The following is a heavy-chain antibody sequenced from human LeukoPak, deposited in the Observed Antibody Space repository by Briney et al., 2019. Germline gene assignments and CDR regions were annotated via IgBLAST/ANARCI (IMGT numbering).Heavy chain of an antibody. V-gene: IGHV3-23*01. CDR1: GFTFSSYA. Sequence: GGSLRLSCAASGFTFSSYAMNWVRQAPGKGLEWVSVVRGSGGSTYYADSVKGRFTISRDNSKNSLYLQMNSLRDEDTAVYYCASVASSGGGWGQGTLVTVSS. J-gene: IGHJ4*02. CDR2: VRGSGGST. CDR3: ASVASSGGG. D-gene: IGHD6-19*01.